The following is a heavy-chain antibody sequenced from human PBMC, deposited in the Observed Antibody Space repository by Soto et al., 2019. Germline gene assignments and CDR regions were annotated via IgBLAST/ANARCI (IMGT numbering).Heavy chain of an antibody. V-gene: IGHV3-30-3*01. D-gene: IGHD3-22*01. CDR1: GFTFSSYA. J-gene: IGHJ6*02. CDR2: ISYDGSNK. CDR3: ARDYISAQNYYYYYGMDV. Sequence: GSLRLSCAASGFTFSSYAMHWVRQAPGKGLEWVAVISYDGSNKYYADSVKGRFTISRDNSKNTLYLQMNSLRAEDTAVYYCARDYISAQNYYYYYGMDVWGQGTTVTVSS.